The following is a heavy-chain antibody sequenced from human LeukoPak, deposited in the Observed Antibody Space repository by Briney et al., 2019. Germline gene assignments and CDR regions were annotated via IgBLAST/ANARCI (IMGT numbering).Heavy chain of an antibody. D-gene: IGHD3-22*01. CDR3: ARDQVPYDSSDHYFDY. V-gene: IGHV1-46*01. J-gene: IGHJ4*02. CDR1: GYTFTSYY. Sequence: ASVKVSCKASGYTFTSYYMHWVRQAPGQGLEWMGIINPSGGSTSYAQKFQGRVTMTRDTSTSTVYMELSSLKSEDTAVYYCARDQVPYDSSDHYFDYWGQGTLVTVSS. CDR2: INPSGGST.